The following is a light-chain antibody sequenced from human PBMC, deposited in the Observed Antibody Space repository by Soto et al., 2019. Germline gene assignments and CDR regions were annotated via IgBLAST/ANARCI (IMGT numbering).Light chain of an antibody. V-gene: IGLV2-23*02. CDR2: EFN. CDR1: SSDVGSYNL. J-gene: IGLJ1*01. Sequence: QSVLTQPASVSGSPGQSITISCTGTSSDVGSYNLVSWYQQHPGKAPKLMIYEFNKRPSGISSRFSGSTSGNTASLTISGLQAEDEADYYCCSSADSSTPHVFGTGTKVTVL. CDR3: CSSADSSTPHV.